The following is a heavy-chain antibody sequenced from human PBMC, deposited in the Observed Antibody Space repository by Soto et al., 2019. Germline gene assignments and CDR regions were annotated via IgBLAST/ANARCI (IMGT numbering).Heavy chain of an antibody. Sequence: PSETLSLTCAVSGDSISSVNWWICVRQSPGQGLELIGDIYHTGITNYNPSLQSRVTISVDKFKNEFSLNLTSVTAADTAVYYCARSPGYFTISSLEPWGEGTLVTVSS. CDR2: IYHTGIT. CDR3: ARSPGYFTISSLEP. J-gene: IGHJ5*02. CDR1: GDSISSVNW. D-gene: IGHD2-8*01. V-gene: IGHV4-4*02.